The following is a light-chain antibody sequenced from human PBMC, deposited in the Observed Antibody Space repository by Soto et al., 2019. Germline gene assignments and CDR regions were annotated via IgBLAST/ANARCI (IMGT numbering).Light chain of an antibody. CDR3: SSYAGSNNFV. V-gene: IGLV2-8*01. CDR2: EVT. CDR1: SSDVGYYDY. J-gene: IGLJ1*01. Sequence: QSVLTQPPSASGFPGQSVTISCTGTSSDVGYYDYVSWYQQHPGKAPKLVIYEVTKRPSGVPDRVSASKSGNTASLTVSGLRDEYEADYYCSSYAGSNNFVFGSGTKV.